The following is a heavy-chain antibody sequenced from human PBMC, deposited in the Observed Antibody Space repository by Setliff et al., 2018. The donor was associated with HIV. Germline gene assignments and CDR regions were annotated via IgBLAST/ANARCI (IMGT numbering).Heavy chain of an antibody. D-gene: IGHD3-10*01. Sequence: SETLSLTCTVSGGSISSSSYYWGWIRQPPGKGLEWIGSIYYSGSTYYNPSLKSRVIMSIDTSKNQFSLKLNSVTAADTAVYYCARSIYGSGTYPLDIWGQGILVTVSS. V-gene: IGHV4-39*07. CDR2: IYYSGST. CDR1: GGSISSSSYY. J-gene: IGHJ4*02. CDR3: ARSIYGSGTYPLDI.